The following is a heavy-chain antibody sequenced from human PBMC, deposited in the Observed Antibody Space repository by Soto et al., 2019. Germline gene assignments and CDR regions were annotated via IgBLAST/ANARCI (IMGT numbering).Heavy chain of an antibody. D-gene: IGHD3-10*01. Sequence: EVQMLESGGGLVQPGGSLRLSCAASGFTFSSCAMSWVRQAPGKGLEWVSSISGSGGDTDYADSVKGRFTISRDNSKNTLNLQMNRLRAEDTAVYYCAKGPRYYYGVGSDIDYWGKGTLVTVSS. J-gene: IGHJ4*02. CDR3: AKGPRYYYGVGSDIDY. CDR2: ISGSGGDT. CDR1: GFTFSSCA. V-gene: IGHV3-23*01.